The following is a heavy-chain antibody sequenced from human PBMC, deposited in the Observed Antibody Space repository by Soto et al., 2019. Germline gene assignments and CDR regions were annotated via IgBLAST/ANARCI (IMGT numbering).Heavy chain of an antibody. J-gene: IGHJ5*02. V-gene: IGHV3-30-3*01. CDR2: ISYDGSNR. CDR1: GFSFSSYV. Sequence: GGSLRLSCAASGFSFSSYVMHWVRQAPGKGLEWVAVISYDGSNRYFADSVKGRFTISRDNSENTLYLQMNSLRADDTAVYYCARVLTIFGVVVNPALGSWGQGTLVTVSS. CDR3: ARVLTIFGVVVNPALGS. D-gene: IGHD3-3*01.